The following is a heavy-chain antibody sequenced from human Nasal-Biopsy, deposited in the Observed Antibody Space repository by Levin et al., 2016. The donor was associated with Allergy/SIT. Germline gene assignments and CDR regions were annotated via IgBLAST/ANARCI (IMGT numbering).Heavy chain of an antibody. CDR1: GYGFTSYW. CDR2: IYPGDFDT. V-gene: IGHV5-51*01. Sequence: KVSCKGSGYGFTSYWIGWVRQKPGKGLEWMGIIYPGDFDTRYSPSFEGQVTISADTSINTVHLQWSSLKASDTAKYYCARLSGFCSGGVCYLHYSGLDVWGRGTTVTVSS. CDR3: ARLSGFCSGGVCYLHYSGLDV. J-gene: IGHJ6*02. D-gene: IGHD2-8*02.